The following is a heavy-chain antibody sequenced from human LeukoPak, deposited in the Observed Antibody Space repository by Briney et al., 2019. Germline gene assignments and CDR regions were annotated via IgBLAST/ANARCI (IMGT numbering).Heavy chain of an antibody. J-gene: IGHJ4*02. CDR2: IIPILGTA. D-gene: IGHD1-7*01. CDR3: ARGERNSNGNYGY. V-gene: IGHV1-69*05. Sequence: SVKVSCKASGGTFSRYAISWVRQAPGQGLEWMGGIIPILGTANYAQKFQGRVTITTDESTSTAYMELSSLRSEDTAVYYCARGERNSNGNYGYWGQGTLVTVSS. CDR1: GGTFSRYA.